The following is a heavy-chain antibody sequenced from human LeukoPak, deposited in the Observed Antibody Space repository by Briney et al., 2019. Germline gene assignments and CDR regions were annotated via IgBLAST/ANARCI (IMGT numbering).Heavy chain of an antibody. CDR1: GFNVLSNY. CDR2: IYGDGTT. J-gene: IGHJ4*02. D-gene: IGHD3-10*01. CDR3: ARGIIYLDY. Sequence: GGSLRLSFEASGFNVLSNYMTWVRQAPGKGLEWVSLIYGDGTTDYADSVKGRFHISRHNSKNTLYLQMNSLRAEDTAVYYCARGIIYLDYWGQGTLVTVSS. V-gene: IGHV3-53*04.